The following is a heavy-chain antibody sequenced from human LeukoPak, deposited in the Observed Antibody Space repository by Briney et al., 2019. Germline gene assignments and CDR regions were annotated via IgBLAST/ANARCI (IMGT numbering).Heavy chain of an antibody. D-gene: IGHD1-20*01. CDR2: FDPEDGET. CDR1: GYTLTQLS. CDR3: ARDQSLTGTWFVWFDP. Sequence: ASVKLSCKVSGYTLTQLSMHWVRQAPGKGLEWMGGFDPEDGETIYAQKFQGRVTMTEDTSTDTAYMELSSLRSEDTAVYYCARDQSLTGTWFVWFDPWGQGTLVTVSS. V-gene: IGHV1-24*01. J-gene: IGHJ5*02.